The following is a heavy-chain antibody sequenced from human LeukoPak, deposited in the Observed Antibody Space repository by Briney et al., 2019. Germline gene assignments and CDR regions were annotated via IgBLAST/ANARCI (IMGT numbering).Heavy chain of an antibody. CDR2: IWYDGSNK. D-gene: IGHD1-26*01. CDR1: GFTFSSYG. J-gene: IGHJ4*02. CDR3: ARGREWELPTPLKDFDY. Sequence: PGRSLRLSCAASGFTFSSYGMHWVRQAPGKGLEWVAVIWYDGSNKYYADSVKGRFTISRDNSKNTLYLQMNGLRAEDTAVYYCARGREWELPTPLKDFDYWGQGTLVTVSS. V-gene: IGHV3-33*01.